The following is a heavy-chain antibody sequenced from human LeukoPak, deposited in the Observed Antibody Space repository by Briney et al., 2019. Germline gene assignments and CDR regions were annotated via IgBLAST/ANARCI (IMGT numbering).Heavy chain of an antibody. D-gene: IGHD5-18*01. Sequence: SATLSLTCSVSGGSISSSSYFWGWIRQPPGKGLEWIGSIYYSGSTYSNPSLKSRVTISVDTSKSQFSLKLSSVTAADTAVYYCARDGYTYGSFDYWGQGTLVTVSS. CDR2: IYYSGST. V-gene: IGHV4-39*01. CDR1: GGSISSSSYF. CDR3: ARDGYTYGSFDY. J-gene: IGHJ4*02.